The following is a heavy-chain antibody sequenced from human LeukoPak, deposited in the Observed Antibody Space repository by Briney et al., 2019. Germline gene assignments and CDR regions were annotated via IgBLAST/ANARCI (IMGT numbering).Heavy chain of an antibody. CDR2: IYYSGSP. Sequence: PSETLSLTCTVSGGSISNNNYYWAWIRQPPGKGLECIGSIYYSGSPYYNPSLKSRVTMSVDTSKNQFSLNLSSVTAADTAVYYCARAYSGSYPDYWGQGTLVTVSS. J-gene: IGHJ4*02. CDR1: GGSISNNNYY. D-gene: IGHD1-26*01. CDR3: ARAYSGSYPDY. V-gene: IGHV4-39*07.